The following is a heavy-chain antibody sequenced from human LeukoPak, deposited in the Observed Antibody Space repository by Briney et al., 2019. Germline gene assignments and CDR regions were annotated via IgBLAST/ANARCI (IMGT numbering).Heavy chain of an antibody. Sequence: PSQTLSLTCTVSGGSITRGTSYGSWVRQPGGKTLEWIGRIYYSGSTNHNPSLGSRVTISVDTSKNQFFLKLNSVTAADTAVYYCARGDDDGDHRGLHWFDSWGQGTQVTVSS. CDR1: GGSITRGTSY. CDR3: ARGDDDGDHRGLHWFDS. V-gene: IGHV4-61*02. D-gene: IGHD4-17*01. CDR2: IYYSGST. J-gene: IGHJ5*01.